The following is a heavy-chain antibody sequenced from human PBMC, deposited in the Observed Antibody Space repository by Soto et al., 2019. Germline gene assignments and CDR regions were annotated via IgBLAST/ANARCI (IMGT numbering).Heavy chain of an antibody. CDR3: AREADIVAMPYMDV. CDR2: ISSSSSYI. D-gene: IGHD5-12*01. Sequence: GGSLRLSCAASGFTFSSYSMNWVRQAPGKGLEWVSSISSSSSYIYYADSVKGRFTISRDNAKNSLYLQMNSLRAEDTAVYYCAREADIVAMPYMDVWGKGTTVTVSS. V-gene: IGHV3-21*01. J-gene: IGHJ6*03. CDR1: GFTFSSYS.